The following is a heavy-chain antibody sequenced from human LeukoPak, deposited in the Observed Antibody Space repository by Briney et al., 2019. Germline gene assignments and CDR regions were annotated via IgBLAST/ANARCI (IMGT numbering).Heavy chain of an antibody. CDR2: IYTSGST. J-gene: IGHJ2*01. Sequence: SETLSLTCTVSGGSISSYYWSWIRQPPGKGLEWIGYIYTSGSTNYNPSLKSRVTTSVDTSKNQFSLKLSSVTAADTAVYYCARTPSGYYYYWYFDLWGRGTLVTVSS. V-gene: IGHV4-4*09. CDR1: GGSISSYY. CDR3: ARTPSGYYYYWYFDL. D-gene: IGHD3-22*01.